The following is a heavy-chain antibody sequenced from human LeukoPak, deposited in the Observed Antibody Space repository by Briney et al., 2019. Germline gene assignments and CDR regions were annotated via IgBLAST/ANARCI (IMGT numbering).Heavy chain of an antibody. CDR1: GGSISSSSYY. CDR3: ANSIGSGSYYSFDY. Sequence: SETLSLTCTVSGGSISSSSYYWGWIRQPPGKGLEWIGSIYYSGSTYYNPSLKSRVTISVDTSKNQFSLKLSSVTAADTAVYYCANSIGSGSYYSFDYWGQGTLVTVSS. CDR2: IYYSGST. V-gene: IGHV4-39*01. D-gene: IGHD1-26*01. J-gene: IGHJ4*02.